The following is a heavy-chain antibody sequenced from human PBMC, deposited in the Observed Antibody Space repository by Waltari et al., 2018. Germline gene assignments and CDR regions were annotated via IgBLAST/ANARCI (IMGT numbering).Heavy chain of an antibody. J-gene: IGHJ4*01. CDR1: GEPFLGYF. D-gene: IGHD2-2*01. CDR3: ARYGEVPASYFFDH. V-gene: IGHV4-34*01. Sequence: QVQLHQWGAGQLKPSVTLSLTGAVSGEPFLGYFWSWVRQSPGKGLEWLGSIHYSGSTNYNPTLESRLSLSVDTTKKQFSLKLTSVTAADAALYFCARYGEVPASYFFDHWGQGTLVTVSS. CDR2: IHYSGST.